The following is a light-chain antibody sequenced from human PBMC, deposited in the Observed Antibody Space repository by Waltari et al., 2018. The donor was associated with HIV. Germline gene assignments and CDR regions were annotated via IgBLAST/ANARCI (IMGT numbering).Light chain of an antibody. CDR2: EVN. V-gene: IGLV2-8*01. J-gene: IGLJ3*02. Sequence: QSALTQPPSASGSPGQSVTISCTGTSSDVGGSKYVSWYQQHPGKAPKRMIYEVNKRPSGVPDRFCGAKSANTASLTVSGLQSDDEADYYCNSYAGSNNWVFGGGTKLTVL. CDR3: NSYAGSNNWV. CDR1: SSDVGGSKY.